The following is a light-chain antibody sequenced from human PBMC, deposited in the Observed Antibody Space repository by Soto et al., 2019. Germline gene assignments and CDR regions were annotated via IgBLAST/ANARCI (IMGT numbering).Light chain of an antibody. V-gene: IGKV3-15*01. CDR3: QQYNNWPPIT. CDR1: QSVRNN. CDR2: YAS. J-gene: IGKJ5*01. Sequence: EIMMTQSPATLSVSPGERATLSCRASQSVRNNLAWYQQKPGQAPRLLIYYASTRATGVPVRFSGSGSGTEFTLTISSLQSEDLALYYCQQYNNWPPITFGQGTRLEIK.